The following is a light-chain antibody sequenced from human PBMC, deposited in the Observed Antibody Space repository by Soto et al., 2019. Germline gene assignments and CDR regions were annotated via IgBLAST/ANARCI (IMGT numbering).Light chain of an antibody. J-gene: IGLJ2*01. CDR3: SSYTTSITVV. Sequence: QSALTQPPSVSGSPGQSVTISCTGTSSDIGSYNRVSWYQQPPGTAPKLMIYEVSNRPSGVPDRFSGSKSGNTASLTISGLQADDEADYYCSSYTTSITVVFGVGTKLTVL. CDR2: EVS. CDR1: SSDIGSYNR. V-gene: IGLV2-18*02.